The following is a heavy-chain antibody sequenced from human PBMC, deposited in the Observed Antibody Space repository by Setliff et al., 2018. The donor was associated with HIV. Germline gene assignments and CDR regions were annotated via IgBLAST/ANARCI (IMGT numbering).Heavy chain of an antibody. Sequence: LRLSCISSAFSLSNYEMNWVRQAPGQGLEWISYISTSGSTVLYADSVKARFTISRDNAKNSLYLQMDSLRAEDTAVYYCARSLHYGDYPYYFDYWGQGTLVTVSS. CDR3: ARSLHYGDYPYYFDY. CDR2: ISTSGSTV. D-gene: IGHD4-17*01. CDR1: AFSLSNYE. J-gene: IGHJ4*02. V-gene: IGHV3-48*03.